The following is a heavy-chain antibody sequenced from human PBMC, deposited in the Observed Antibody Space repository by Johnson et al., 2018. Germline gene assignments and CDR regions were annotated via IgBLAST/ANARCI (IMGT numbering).Heavy chain of an antibody. CDR3: ARDFDCSSTSCSSYYYGMDV. V-gene: IGHV3-9*01. Sequence: VQLVESGGGLVQPGRSLRLSCAASGFTFDDYAMHWVRQAPGKGLEWVSGISWNSGTIAYADSVKGRFTVSRDNAKNSLYLQMNSLRAEDTALYYCARDFDCSSTSCSSYYYGMDVWGQGTTVTVSS. D-gene: IGHD2-2*01. CDR1: GFTFDDYA. CDR2: ISWNSGTI. J-gene: IGHJ6*02.